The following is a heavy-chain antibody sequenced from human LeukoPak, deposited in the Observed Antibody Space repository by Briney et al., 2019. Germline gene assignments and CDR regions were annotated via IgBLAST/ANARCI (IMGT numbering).Heavy chain of an antibody. CDR2: IYFTGTT. CDR3: VNGGSYLTK. CDR1: GGSISSY. Sequence: SETLSLTCTVSGGSISSYWSGIRQSPGKGLEWIGYIYFTGTTNYNPSLKRRLTISIDTSRNQFSLKLSSATAADTAIYYCVNGGSYLTKWGQGTLVTVSS. D-gene: IGHD3-10*01. V-gene: IGHV4-59*01. J-gene: IGHJ4*02.